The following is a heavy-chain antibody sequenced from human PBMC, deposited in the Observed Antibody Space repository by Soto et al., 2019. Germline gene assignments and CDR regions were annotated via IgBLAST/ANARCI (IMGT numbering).Heavy chain of an antibody. V-gene: IGHV3-48*02. J-gene: IGHJ3*02. CDR3: ARLTIFGVVILDDAFDI. CDR1: GFTFSSYS. CDR2: ISSSSSTI. D-gene: IGHD3-3*01. Sequence: AGSLRLSCAASGFTFSSYSMNWVRQAPGKGLEWVSYISSSSSTIYYADSVKGRFTISRDNAKNSLYLQMNSLRDEDTAVYYCARLTIFGVVILDDAFDIWGQGTMVTVSS.